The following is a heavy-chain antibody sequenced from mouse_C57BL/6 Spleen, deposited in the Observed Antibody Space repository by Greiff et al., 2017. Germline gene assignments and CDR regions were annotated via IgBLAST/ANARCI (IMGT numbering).Heavy chain of an antibody. D-gene: IGHD1-1*01. CDR1: GYAFSSSW. CDR3: ASHYGSSYGYFDY. V-gene: IGHV1-82*01. J-gene: IGHJ2*01. Sequence: VQVVESGPELVKPGASVKISCKASGYAFSSSWMNWVKQRPGKGLEWIGRIYPGDGDTNYNGKFKGKATLTADKSSSTAYMQLSSLTSEDSAVYFCASHYGSSYGYFDYWGQGTTLTVSS. CDR2: IYPGDGDT.